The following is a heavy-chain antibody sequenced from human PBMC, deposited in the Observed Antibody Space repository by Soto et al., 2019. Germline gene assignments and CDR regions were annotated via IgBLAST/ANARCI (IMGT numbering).Heavy chain of an antibody. CDR1: GFTVSNNF. Sequence: VQLVESGGGLIQAGGSLRLSCAVSGFTVSNNFMMWVRQAPGKGLEWVSLIYSGGSISYADSVKGRFTISRDGSMNTLYLQMNSLPAEDTAVYYCARDGNGQRGSPHWGQGTLVTVSS. V-gene: IGHV3-53*02. J-gene: IGHJ4*02. CDR3: ARDGNGQRGSPH. D-gene: IGHD3-16*01. CDR2: IYSGGSI.